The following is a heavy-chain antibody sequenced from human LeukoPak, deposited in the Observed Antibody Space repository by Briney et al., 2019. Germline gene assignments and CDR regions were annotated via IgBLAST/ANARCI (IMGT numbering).Heavy chain of an antibody. CDR2: MNLDGREK. Sequence: GGSLRLSCAASGFTFSSYWMTWVRQAPGKGLEWVANMNLDGREKYYVDSVKGRFTISRDNAKNSLYLQMNSLRAEDTAVYYCARALYYYRYFDYWGQGTLVTVSS. D-gene: IGHD3-22*01. CDR1: GFTFSSYW. CDR3: ARALYYYRYFDY. J-gene: IGHJ4*02. V-gene: IGHV3-7*01.